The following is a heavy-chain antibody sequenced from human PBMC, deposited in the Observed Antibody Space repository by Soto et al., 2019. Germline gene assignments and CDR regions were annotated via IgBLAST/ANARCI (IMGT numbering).Heavy chain of an antibody. CDR3: ARKDKSGYFNWFDP. CDR1: GYRFTSYW. J-gene: IGHJ5*02. V-gene: IGHV5-51*01. D-gene: IGHD3-22*01. Sequence: GESLKISCRTSGYRFTSYWIAWVRQMPGKGLEWMGIIFPSDSDTRYSPSFQGQVTISADRSTSTVLLQWASLKASDTAVYFCARKDKSGYFNWFDPWGQGTLVTVSS. CDR2: IFPSDSDT.